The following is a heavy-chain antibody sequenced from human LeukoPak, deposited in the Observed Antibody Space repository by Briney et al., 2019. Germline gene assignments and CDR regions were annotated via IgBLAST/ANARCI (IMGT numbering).Heavy chain of an antibody. Sequence: GGSLTLSCAASGFTFSYHWMTWVRQAPGKGLEWVANIKNDGAVKNYVDSVKGRFTISRDNAKNSLYLQMNSLRAEDTAVYYCAKESAGGTVDYWGQGTLVTVSS. V-gene: IGHV3-7*03. CDR1: GFTFSYHW. CDR3: AKESAGGTVDY. J-gene: IGHJ4*02. CDR2: IKNDGAVK. D-gene: IGHD3/OR15-3a*01.